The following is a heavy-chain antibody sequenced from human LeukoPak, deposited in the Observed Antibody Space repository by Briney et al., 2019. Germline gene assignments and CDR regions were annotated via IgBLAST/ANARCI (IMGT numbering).Heavy chain of an antibody. D-gene: IGHD3-9*01. CDR2: IYYSGST. V-gene: IGHV4-59*08. CDR3: ARGLTDILTGYYDNNWFDP. J-gene: IGHJ5*02. CDR1: GGSISSYY. Sequence: SETLSLTCTVSGGSISSYYWSWIRQPPGKGLEGIGYIYYSGSTNYNPSLKSRVTISVDTSKNQFSLKLSSVTAADTAVYYCARGLTDILTGYYDNNWFDPWGQGTLVTVSS.